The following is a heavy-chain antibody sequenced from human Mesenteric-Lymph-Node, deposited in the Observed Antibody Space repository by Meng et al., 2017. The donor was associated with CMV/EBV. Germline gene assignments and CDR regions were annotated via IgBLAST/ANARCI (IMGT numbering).Heavy chain of an antibody. CDR2: ISPSGGSR. Sequence: ATSGFPFNNYPMIWVRQAPGMGLEWVSGISPSGGSRYDADSVKGRFTISRDSSKNTLYLEMKSLRAEDTAVYYCAGGGPAIFSPFDPWGQGTLVTVSS. V-gene: IGHV3-23*01. D-gene: IGHD3-3*01. CDR1: GFPFNNYP. J-gene: IGHJ5*02. CDR3: AGGGPAIFSPFDP.